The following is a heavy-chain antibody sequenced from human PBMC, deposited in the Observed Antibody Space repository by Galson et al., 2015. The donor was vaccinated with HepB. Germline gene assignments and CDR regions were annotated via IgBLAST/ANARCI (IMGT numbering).Heavy chain of an antibody. CDR3: ARPLVRGVIMRSDAFDI. Sequence: SLRLSCAASGFTVSSNYTNWVRQAPGQGLEWVSIIYSGGTTYYADSVKGRFTISRDNSKNTVYLQMNSLRPEDTAVYYCARPLVRGVIMRSDAFDIWGQGTMVIVSS. CDR2: IYSGGTT. J-gene: IGHJ3*02. D-gene: IGHD3-10*01. CDR1: GFTVSSNY. V-gene: IGHV3-66*02.